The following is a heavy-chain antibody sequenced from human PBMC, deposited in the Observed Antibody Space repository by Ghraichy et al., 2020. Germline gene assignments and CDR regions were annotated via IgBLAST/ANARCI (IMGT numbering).Heavy chain of an antibody. CDR2: IWYDGSNK. CDR3: AREVPGRDDYNWFAS. Sequence: IWYDGSNKYYADSVKGRFTISRDNSKNTLYLQMNSLRAEDTAVYYCAREVPGRDDYNWFAS. D-gene: IGHD3-10*01. J-gene: IGHJ5*01. V-gene: IGHV3-33*01.